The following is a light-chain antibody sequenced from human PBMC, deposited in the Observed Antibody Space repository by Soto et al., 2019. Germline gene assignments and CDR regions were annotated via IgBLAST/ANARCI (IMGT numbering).Light chain of an antibody. CDR1: QGISSW. CDR2: AAS. V-gene: IGKV1-12*01. Sequence: DIEMTQSPSSVSASVGDRVTITCRASQGISSWLAWYQQKPGKAPKLLIYAASSLPSGVPSRFSGSGSGTDFSLTSSSLQPEDFATYYWHEANCFPLTFGGGTKVEIK. CDR3: HEANCFPLT. J-gene: IGKJ4*01.